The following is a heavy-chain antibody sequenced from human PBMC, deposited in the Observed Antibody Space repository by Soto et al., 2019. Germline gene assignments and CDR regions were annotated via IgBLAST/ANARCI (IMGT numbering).Heavy chain of an antibody. V-gene: IGHV3-66*01. CDR2: IYSASRT. CDR1: GFTVTSTY. CDR3: VREGKNLDL. Sequence: EVQVVESGGDLVQPGGSLRLSCVASGFTVTSTYMTWVRQAPGKGLEWVSVIYSASRTNYADSVKGRFIISRDDSKNMLYLQMNSLRAEDPAVYYCVREGKNLDLWGRGTLVTVSS. J-gene: IGHJ2*01.